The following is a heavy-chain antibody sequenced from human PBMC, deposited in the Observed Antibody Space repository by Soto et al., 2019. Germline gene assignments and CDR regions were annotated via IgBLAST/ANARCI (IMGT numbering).Heavy chain of an antibody. CDR2: IKPDGGEK. Sequence: GGSLRLSCAASGFTFSAYWMSWLRQAPGKGLEWVAGIKPDGGEKNYVDSVKGRFTISRDNAKNSLYLQMNSLRAEDTAIYYCARDGSGWYQYWGLGTLVTVSS. V-gene: IGHV3-7*01. D-gene: IGHD6-19*01. CDR3: ARDGSGWYQY. CDR1: GFTFSAYW. J-gene: IGHJ4*02.